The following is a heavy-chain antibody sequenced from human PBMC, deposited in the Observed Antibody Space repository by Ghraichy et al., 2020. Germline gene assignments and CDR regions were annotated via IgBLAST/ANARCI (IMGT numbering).Heavy chain of an antibody. CDR2: ISGSGTRI. J-gene: IGHJ4*02. D-gene: IGHD6-13*01. CDR1: GFIFSDYY. V-gene: IGHV3-11*01. CDR3: ARDAGHSNSWLFFDY. Sequence: GGSLRLSCAASGFIFSDYYLSWIRQAPGKGLEWVSYISGSGTRIYYADSVKGRFTISRDNAKNSVYLQMNSRRAEDTAIYYCARDAGHSNSWLFFDYWGQGILVTVSS.